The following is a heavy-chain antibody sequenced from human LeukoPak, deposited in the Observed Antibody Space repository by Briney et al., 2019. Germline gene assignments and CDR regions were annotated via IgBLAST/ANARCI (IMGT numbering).Heavy chain of an antibody. CDR1: GFTFSSYW. D-gene: IGHD5-18*01. J-gene: IGHJ2*01. Sequence: PGGSLRLSCAASGFTFSSYWMHWVREAPGKGLVWVSRINSDGSSTSYADSVKGRFTISRDNAKNTLYLQMNSLRAEDTAVYYCARDGRAISGYSYGCHWYFDLWGRGTLVTVSS. CDR3: ARDGRAISGYSYGCHWYFDL. CDR2: INSDGSST. V-gene: IGHV3-74*01.